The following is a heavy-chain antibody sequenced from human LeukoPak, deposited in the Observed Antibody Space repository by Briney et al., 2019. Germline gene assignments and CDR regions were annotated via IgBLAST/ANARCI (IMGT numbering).Heavy chain of an antibody. V-gene: IGHV1-2*02. Sequence: EASVKVSCKASGYTFTGYYMHWVRQAPGQGLEWMGWINPNSGGTNYAQKFQGRVTMTRNTSISTAYMELSSLRSEDTAVYYCARGISRKTRITMVRGVISRYYYMDVWGKGTTVTISS. CDR3: ARGISRKTRITMVRGVISRYYYMDV. CDR2: INPNSGGT. CDR1: GYTFTGYY. D-gene: IGHD3-10*01. J-gene: IGHJ6*03.